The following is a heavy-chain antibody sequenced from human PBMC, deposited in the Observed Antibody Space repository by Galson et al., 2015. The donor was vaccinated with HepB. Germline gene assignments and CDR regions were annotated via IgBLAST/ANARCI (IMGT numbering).Heavy chain of an antibody. V-gene: IGHV3-15*01. CDR3: TTLVPAAMCPCYMDV. D-gene: IGHD2-2*01. CDR1: GFTFSNAW. CDR2: IKSKTDGGTT. Sequence: SLRLSCAASGFTFSNAWMSWVRQAPGKGLEWVGRIKSKTDGGTTDYAAPVKGRFTISRDDSKNTLYLQMNSLKTEDTAVYYCTTLVPAAMCPCYMDVWGKGNPGHRLL. J-gene: IGHJ6*03.